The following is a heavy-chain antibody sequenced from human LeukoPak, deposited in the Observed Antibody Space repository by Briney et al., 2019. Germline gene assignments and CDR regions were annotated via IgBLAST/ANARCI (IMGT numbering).Heavy chain of an antibody. Sequence: GGSLRLSCAASGITFASYAMAWVRQAPGKGLEWVSAVSGTGGSAYYADSVKGRFTISRDNSKNTLYLQMNSLRAEDTAVYYCANSPSLEQLVQYFDYWGQGTLVTVSS. J-gene: IGHJ4*02. V-gene: IGHV3-23*01. D-gene: IGHD6-13*01. CDR3: ANSPSLEQLVQYFDY. CDR1: GITFASYA. CDR2: VSGTGGSA.